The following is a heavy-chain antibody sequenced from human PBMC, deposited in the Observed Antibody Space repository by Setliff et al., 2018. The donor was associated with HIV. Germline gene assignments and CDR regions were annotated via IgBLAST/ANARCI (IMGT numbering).Heavy chain of an antibody. Sequence: PGGSLRLSCAASGFSITTYWMHWVRQVPGKGLVWVSRINDYGTTTNYADSVKGRFAISRDNAKNSLYLQMNSLRAEDTALYYCARDRGPYYYDSSGYYGDIDAFDIWGQGTMVTVSS. J-gene: IGHJ3*02. CDR2: INDYGTTT. CDR1: GFSITTYW. V-gene: IGHV3-74*01. D-gene: IGHD3-22*01. CDR3: ARDRGPYYYDSSGYYGDIDAFDI.